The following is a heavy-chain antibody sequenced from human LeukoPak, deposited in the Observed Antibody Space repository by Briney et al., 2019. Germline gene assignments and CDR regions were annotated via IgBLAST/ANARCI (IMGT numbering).Heavy chain of an antibody. J-gene: IGHJ6*03. D-gene: IGHD2-2*01. CDR3: ARSAEPYCSSTSCTSYMDV. Sequence: GGSLRLSCAASGFTFDDYAMSWVRQAPGKGLEWGSGINWNGGSTGYADSAKGRFNIYRDNAKNSLYLQMNSLRAEDTAVYYCARSAEPYCSSTSCTSYMDVWGKGTTVTVSS. CDR1: GFTFDDYA. V-gene: IGHV3-20*04. CDR2: INWNGGST.